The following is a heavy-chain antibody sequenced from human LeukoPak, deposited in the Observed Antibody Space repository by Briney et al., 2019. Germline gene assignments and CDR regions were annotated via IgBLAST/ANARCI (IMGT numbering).Heavy chain of an antibody. D-gene: IGHD3-16*02. V-gene: IGHV1-2*02. CDR3: ARAKFRYPFDY. Sequence: ASVKVSCKASGYTFTGYYTHWVRQAPGQGLEWMGWINPNSGGTNYAQKFQGRVTMTRDTPISTAYMELSRLRSDDTAVYYCARAKFRYPFDYWGQGTLVTVSS. J-gene: IGHJ4*02. CDR2: INPNSGGT. CDR1: GYTFTGYY.